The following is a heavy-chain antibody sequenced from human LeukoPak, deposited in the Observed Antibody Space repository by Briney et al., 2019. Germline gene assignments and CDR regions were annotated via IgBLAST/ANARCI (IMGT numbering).Heavy chain of an antibody. CDR2: VRGNGDST. CDR3: AKGFFGSGTFPHNFDY. D-gene: IGHD3-10*01. Sequence: GGSLRLSCAASGFTFSSSAMHWVRQAPGKGLEWVAVVRGNGDSTHYADSVKGRFTISRDNSKNTLYLQMNSLRAEDTAVYYCAKGFFGSGTFPHNFDYWGQGTLVTVSS. CDR1: GFTFSSSA. J-gene: IGHJ4*02. V-gene: IGHV3-23*01.